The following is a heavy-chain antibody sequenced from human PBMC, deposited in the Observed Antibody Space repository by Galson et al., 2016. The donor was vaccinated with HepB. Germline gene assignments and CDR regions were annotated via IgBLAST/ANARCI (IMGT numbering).Heavy chain of an antibody. V-gene: IGHV6-1*01. CDR1: GDSVSTNSGA. CDR3: ARAEANWDGGGDNWFDP. J-gene: IGHJ5*02. CDR2: TYYRSKWWN. D-gene: IGHD2-21*01. Sequence: CAISGDSVSTNSGAWNWIRQSPSRGLEWLGRTYYRSKWWNAYALSVKSRITINPDTSKNQISLQLNSVTPEDTAVYYCARAEANWDGGGDNWFDPWGQGTLVAFSS.